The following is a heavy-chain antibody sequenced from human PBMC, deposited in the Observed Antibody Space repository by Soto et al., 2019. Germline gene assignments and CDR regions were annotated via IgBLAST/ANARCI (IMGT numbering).Heavy chain of an antibody. CDR2: ISAYNGNT. V-gene: IGHV1-18*01. J-gene: IGHJ5*02. D-gene: IGHD2-15*01. CDR1: GYTFTSYG. Sequence: QVQLVQSGAEVKKPGASVKVSCKASGYTFTSYGISWVRQAPGQGLEWMGWISAYNGNTNYAQKLLGRVTMTTDTSTSTAYMELRSLRSDDTAVYYCARAAGVVVVAWGENWFDPWGQGTLVTVSS. CDR3: ARAAGVVVVAWGENWFDP.